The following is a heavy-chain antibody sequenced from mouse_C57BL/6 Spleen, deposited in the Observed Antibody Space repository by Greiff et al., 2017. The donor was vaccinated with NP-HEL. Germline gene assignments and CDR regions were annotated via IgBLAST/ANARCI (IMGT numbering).Heavy chain of an antibody. CDR3: ARNYDGSSYWYAMDY. Sequence: VQLQESGPGLVAPSQSLSITCTVSGFSLTSYGVHWVRQPPGKGLEWLVVIWSDGSTTYNSALKSRLSTSKDNSKSQVFLKMNSLQTDDTAMYYCARNYDGSSYWYAMDYWGQGTSVTVSS. V-gene: IGHV2-6*03. CDR1: GFSLTSYG. CDR2: IWSDGST. J-gene: IGHJ4*01. D-gene: IGHD1-1*01.